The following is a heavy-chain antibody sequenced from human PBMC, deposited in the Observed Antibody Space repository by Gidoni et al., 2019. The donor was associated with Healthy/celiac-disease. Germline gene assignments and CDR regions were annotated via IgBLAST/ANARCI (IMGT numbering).Heavy chain of an antibody. CDR2: IYYSGST. J-gene: IGHJ3*02. CDR3: ADWILRDAFDI. D-gene: IGHD5-18*01. CDR1: GGSISSSSYN. V-gene: IGHV4-39*01. Sequence: QLQMQESGPGLVKPSETLSLTCTGAGGSISSSSYNWGWIRQPPGKGLEWIWSIYYSGSTYYNPSLKSRVTISVDTSQTQFSLKLSSVTAADTAVYYCADWILRDAFDIWGQGTMVTVSS.